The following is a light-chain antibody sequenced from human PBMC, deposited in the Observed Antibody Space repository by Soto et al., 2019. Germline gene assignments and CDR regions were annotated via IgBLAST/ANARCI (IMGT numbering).Light chain of an antibody. CDR3: QQYNNWPFT. Sequence: EILRTQSPGTLSVSPGERATLSRRARQGVTTNFAWYQQKSGQSPRLLIYDVSIRATGVPARFSGTGSETDFTLTISGLQSEDSAVYFCQQYNNWPFTFGQGTRVEIK. CDR2: DVS. J-gene: IGKJ5*01. V-gene: IGKV3-15*01. CDR1: QGVTTN.